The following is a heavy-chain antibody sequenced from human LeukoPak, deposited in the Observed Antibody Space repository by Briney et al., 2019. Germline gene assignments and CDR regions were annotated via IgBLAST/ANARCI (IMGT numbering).Heavy chain of an antibody. CDR1: GDTVSSNSAT. Sequence: SQSLSLTCAISGDTVSSNSATWNWIRQSPSRGLEWLGRTYYRSKWYNDYAPSVNSRITINPNTSKNQLSLQLTSVTPEDSAVYYCARHVTSHYGLDVWGQGTTVTVSS. CDR2: TYYRSKWYN. V-gene: IGHV6-1*01. CDR3: ARHVTSHYGLDV. J-gene: IGHJ6*02. D-gene: IGHD2-21*02.